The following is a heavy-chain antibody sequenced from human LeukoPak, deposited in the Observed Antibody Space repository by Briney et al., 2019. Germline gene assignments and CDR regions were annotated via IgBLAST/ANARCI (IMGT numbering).Heavy chain of an antibody. CDR1: GYTFTSYY. CDR2: INPSGGST. J-gene: IGHJ4*02. Sequence: ASVTVSCKASGYTFTSYYMHWVRQAPGQGLEWMGIINPSGGSTSYAQKFQGRVTMTRDTSTSTVYMELSSLRSADTAVYYCARATMIVVAPDYWGQGTLVTVSS. CDR3: ARATMIVVAPDY. V-gene: IGHV1-46*03. D-gene: IGHD3-22*01.